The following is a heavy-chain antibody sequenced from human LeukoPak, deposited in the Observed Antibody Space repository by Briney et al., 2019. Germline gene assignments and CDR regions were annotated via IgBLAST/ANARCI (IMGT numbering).Heavy chain of an antibody. CDR1: GYTFTGYY. CDR2: INPNSGGT. Sequence: GASVEVSCKASGYTFTGYYMHWVRQAPGQGLEWMGWINPNSGGTNYAQKFQGRVTMTRDTSINTAYMELSRLRSDDTAVYYCARVRRDGYNSAFDIWGQGTMVTVSS. V-gene: IGHV1-2*02. CDR3: ARVRRDGYNSAFDI. J-gene: IGHJ3*02. D-gene: IGHD5-24*01.